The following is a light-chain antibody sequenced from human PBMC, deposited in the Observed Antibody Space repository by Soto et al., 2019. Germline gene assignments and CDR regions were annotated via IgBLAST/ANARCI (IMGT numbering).Light chain of an antibody. CDR1: QTVSRMY. CDR3: HQDINLPWT. CDR2: GTS. Sequence: EIVLTQSPATLSLSPGERATLSCRASQTVSRMYLSWFQQKPGQAPRLLIYGTSTRATGIPVRFTGSGAGTDFTLTISSLQPEDFAVYSCHQDINLPWTFGQGTKVDIK. J-gene: IGKJ1*01. V-gene: IGKV3D-7*01.